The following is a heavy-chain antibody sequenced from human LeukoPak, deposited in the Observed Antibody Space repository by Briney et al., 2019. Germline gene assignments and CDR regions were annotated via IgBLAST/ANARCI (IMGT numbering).Heavy chain of an antibody. D-gene: IGHD3-22*01. Sequence: PGGSLRLSCAAPGFTFSSYSMNWVRQAPGKGLEWVSYISSSSSTIYYADSVKGRFTISRDNAKNSQYLQMNSLRDEDTAVYYCARDLRYDSSGYPDYWGQGTLVTVSS. V-gene: IGHV3-48*02. CDR2: ISSSSSTI. CDR1: GFTFSSYS. CDR3: ARDLRYDSSGYPDY. J-gene: IGHJ4*02.